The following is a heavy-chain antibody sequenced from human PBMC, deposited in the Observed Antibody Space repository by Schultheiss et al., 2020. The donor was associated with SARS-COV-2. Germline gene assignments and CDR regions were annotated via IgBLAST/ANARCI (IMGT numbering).Heavy chain of an antibody. CDR2: ISGSGGST. CDR1: GFTFSSYA. Sequence: GGSLRLSCAVSGFTFSSYAMSWVRQAPGKGLEWVSAISGSGGSTYYADSVKGRFTISRDNSRSTVYLQMNSLRAEDTAVYYCARAYYDFWSGYYSHYYYGMDVWGQGTTVTVSS. V-gene: IGHV3-23*01. J-gene: IGHJ6*02. CDR3: ARAYYDFWSGYYSHYYYGMDV. D-gene: IGHD3-3*01.